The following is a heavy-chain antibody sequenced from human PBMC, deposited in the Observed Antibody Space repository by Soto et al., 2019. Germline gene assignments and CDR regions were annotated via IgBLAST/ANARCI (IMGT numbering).Heavy chain of an antibody. CDR2: ISYDGSNK. V-gene: IGHV3-30*03. Sequence: GGSLRLSCAASGFTFSSYGMHWVRQAPGKGLEWVAVISYDGSNKYYADSVKGRFTISRDNSKNTLYLQMNSLRAEETAVYYCATRTKDIVVVPAAKYYYYYGMDVWGQGTTVTVSS. CDR3: ATRTKDIVVVPAAKYYYYYGMDV. D-gene: IGHD2-2*01. CDR1: GFTFSSYG. J-gene: IGHJ6*02.